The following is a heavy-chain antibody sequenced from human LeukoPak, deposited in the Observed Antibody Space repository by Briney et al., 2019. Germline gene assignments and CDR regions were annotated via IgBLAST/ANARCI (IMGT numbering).Heavy chain of an antibody. V-gene: IGHV3-21*01. CDR2: ISSSSSYI. CDR1: GFTFSSYA. J-gene: IGHJ4*02. Sequence: GGSLRLSCAASGFTFSSYAMSWVRQAPGKGLEWVSSISSSSSYIYYADSVKGRFTISRDNAKNSLYLQMNSLRAEDTAVYYCARDAGYYDSSGYSLAFDYWGQGTLVTVSS. CDR3: ARDAGYYDSSGYSLAFDY. D-gene: IGHD3-22*01.